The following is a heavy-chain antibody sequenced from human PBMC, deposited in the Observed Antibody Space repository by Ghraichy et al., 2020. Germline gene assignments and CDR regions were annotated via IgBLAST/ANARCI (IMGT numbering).Heavy chain of an antibody. CDR1: GFTFNSYG. CDR3: AKESYYYVSRSYAFDI. V-gene: IGHV3-30*02. CDR2: IRYDGNNK. D-gene: IGHD3-10*01. Sequence: GGSLRLSCAASGFTFNSYGMHWVRQAPGKGLEWVAFIRYDGNNKNYAESVKGRFTISRDNSKNTLYLQMNSLRAEDTALYYCAKESYYYVSRSYAFDIWGQGTMVTVSS. J-gene: IGHJ3*02.